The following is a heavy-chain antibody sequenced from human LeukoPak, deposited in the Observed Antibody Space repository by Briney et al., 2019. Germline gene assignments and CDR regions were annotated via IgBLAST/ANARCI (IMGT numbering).Heavy chain of an antibody. CDR3: ARGLRTDFWSGYYSYFDY. V-gene: IGHV3-48*04. J-gene: IGHJ4*02. Sequence: GGSLRLSCAASGFTFTNAWMNWVRQAPGKGLEWVSYISSSGNTIYYADSVKGRFTISRDNAKNSLYLQMNSLRAEDTAVYYCARGLRTDFWSGYYSYFDYWGQGTLVTVSS. D-gene: IGHD3-3*01. CDR2: ISSSGNTI. CDR1: GFTFTNAW.